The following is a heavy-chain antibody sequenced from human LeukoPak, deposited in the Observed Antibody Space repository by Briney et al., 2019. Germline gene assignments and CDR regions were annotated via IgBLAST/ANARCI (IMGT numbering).Heavy chain of an antibody. J-gene: IGHJ4*02. CDR1: GDSISSYS. CDR2: IYNSGNT. CDR3: AGQTRYNYGPAFDF. Sequence: PSETLSLTCTVSGDSISSYSWSWIRQPPGKGLEWIGDIYNSGNTNYNPSLKSRVTMSVSTSKNQFSLSLSSVTAADTAVYYCAGQTRYNYGPAFDFRGQGALVTVSS. V-gene: IGHV4-59*08. D-gene: IGHD5-18*01.